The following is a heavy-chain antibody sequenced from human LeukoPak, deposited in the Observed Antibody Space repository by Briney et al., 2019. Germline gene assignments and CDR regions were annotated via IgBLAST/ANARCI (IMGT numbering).Heavy chain of an antibody. CDR2: IQNDGNNK. J-gene: IGHJ4*02. CDR3: ARDWGTSSLYLVN. D-gene: IGHD6-6*01. Sequence: PGGSLRLSCAASGFTFSSNGMHWVRQAPGKGLECVAFIQNDGNNKKYADSVKGRFAISRDNSKNPIYLQMDSLRGEDTAVYYCARDWGTSSLYLVNWGQGTLVTVSS. CDR1: GFTFSSNG. V-gene: IGHV3-30*02.